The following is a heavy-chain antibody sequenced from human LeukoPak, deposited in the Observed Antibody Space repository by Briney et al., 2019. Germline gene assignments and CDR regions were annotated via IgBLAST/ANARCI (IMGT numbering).Heavy chain of an antibody. Sequence: ASVKVSCKASGYTFTSYAMHWVRQAPGQRLEWMGWINAGNGNTKYSQKFQGRVTITRDTSASTAHMELSSLRSEDTAVYYCARDLASFYYDSSGYYPVDDYWGQGTLVTVSS. CDR1: GYTFTSYA. D-gene: IGHD3-22*01. CDR2: INAGNGNT. J-gene: IGHJ4*02. V-gene: IGHV1-3*01. CDR3: ARDLASFYYDSSGYYPVDDY.